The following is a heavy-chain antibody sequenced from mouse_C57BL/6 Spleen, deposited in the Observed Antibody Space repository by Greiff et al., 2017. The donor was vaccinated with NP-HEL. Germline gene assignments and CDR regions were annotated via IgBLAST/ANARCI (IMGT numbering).Heavy chain of an antibody. D-gene: IGHD2-4*01. CDR3: ARDMDYDGTWFAY. V-gene: IGHV3-6*01. CDR2: ISYDGSN. Sequence: EVQLQESGPGLVKPSQSLSLTCSVTGYSIPSGYYWNWIRQFPGNKLEWMGYISYDGSNNYNPSLKNRISITRDTSKHQFFLKLNSVTTEDTATYYCARDMDYDGTWFAYWGQGTLVTVSA. CDR1: GYSIPSGYY. J-gene: IGHJ3*01.